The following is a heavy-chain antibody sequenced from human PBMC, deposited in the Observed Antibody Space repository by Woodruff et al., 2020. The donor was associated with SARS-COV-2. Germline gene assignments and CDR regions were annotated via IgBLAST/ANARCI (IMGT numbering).Heavy chain of an antibody. CDR3: AKSRVVAAPIDY. D-gene: IGHD2-15*01. V-gene: IGHV3-30*02. J-gene: IGHJ4*02. Sequence: TESRDNSKNTLYLQMNSLRAEDTAVYYCAKSRVVAAPIDYWGQGTLVTVSS.